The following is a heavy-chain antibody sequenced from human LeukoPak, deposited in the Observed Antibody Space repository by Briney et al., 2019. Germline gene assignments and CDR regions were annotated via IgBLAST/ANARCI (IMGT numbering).Heavy chain of an antibody. J-gene: IGHJ4*02. D-gene: IGHD2-15*01. CDR2: ISYSGNT. CDR3: ATRSTGVAATFDC. V-gene: IGHV4-59*01. Sequence: KPSETLSLTCSVSGGSISSYYWSWIRQPPGKGLEWIGYISYSGNTNYNPSLKSRVTISVDTSKNQFSLKLSSVTAADTAVYYCATRSTGVAATFDCWGRGALVSVSS. CDR1: GGSISSYY.